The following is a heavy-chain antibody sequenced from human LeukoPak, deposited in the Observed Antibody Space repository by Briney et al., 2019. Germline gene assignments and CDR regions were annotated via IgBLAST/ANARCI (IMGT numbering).Heavy chain of an antibody. CDR2: IYYSGST. V-gene: IGHV4-34*09. Sequence: PSETLSLTCAVYGGSFSGYYWSWIRQPPGKGLEWIGYIYYSGSTYYNPSLKSRVTISVDTSKNQFSLKLSSVTAADTAVYYCARGREYCSSTSCYTWFDPWGQGTLVTVSS. CDR3: ARGREYCSSTSCYTWFDP. CDR1: GGSFSGYY. J-gene: IGHJ5*02. D-gene: IGHD2-2*02.